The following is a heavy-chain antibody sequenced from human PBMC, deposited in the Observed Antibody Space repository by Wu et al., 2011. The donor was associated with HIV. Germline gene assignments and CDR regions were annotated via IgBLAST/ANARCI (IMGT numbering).Heavy chain of an antibody. V-gene: IGHV1-69*14. J-gene: IGHJ6*02. CDR1: GGSFNNYA. Sequence: QVQLVQSGAELKKPGSSVRVSCKTSGGSFNNYAINWMRRAPGQVLEWMGRIIPLFGTTNYAQKLQGRLTMTADKSTNTAYMEVSSLRSEDTAVYFCARTKLDRRGNVPVSISSYAGLDVWGQGPRSPSP. CDR2: IIPLFGTT. CDR3: ARTKLDRRGNVPVSISSYAGLDV. D-gene: IGHD6-6*01.